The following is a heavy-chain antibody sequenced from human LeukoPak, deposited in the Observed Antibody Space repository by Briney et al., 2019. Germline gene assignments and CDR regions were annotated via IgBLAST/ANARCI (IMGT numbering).Heavy chain of an antibody. Sequence: GGSLGLSCAASGFTFRSYWMNWARQAPGKGLEWVAIINQDGSEKYYVDSVKGRFTISRDNAKNSLYLQMNSLRVEDTAVYFCARAISMVRGLIYYGMDVWGQGTTVNVSS. CDR3: ARAISMVRGLIYYGMDV. D-gene: IGHD3-10*01. CDR2: INQDGSEK. J-gene: IGHJ6*02. CDR1: GFTFRSYW. V-gene: IGHV3-7*01.